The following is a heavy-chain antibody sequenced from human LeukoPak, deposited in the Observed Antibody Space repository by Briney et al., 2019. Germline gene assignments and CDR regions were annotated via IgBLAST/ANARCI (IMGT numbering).Heavy chain of an antibody. CDR1: GYSFTSYW. J-gene: IGHJ4*02. Sequence: GESLKISCKGSGYSFTSYWIGWVRQMPGKVLEWMGIIYPGDSDTRYSPSFQVQVTISADKSISTAYLQWSSLKASDTAMYYCARSRTDIVATISFDYWGQGTLVTVSS. CDR2: IYPGDSDT. V-gene: IGHV5-51*01. CDR3: ARSRTDIVATISFDY. D-gene: IGHD5-12*01.